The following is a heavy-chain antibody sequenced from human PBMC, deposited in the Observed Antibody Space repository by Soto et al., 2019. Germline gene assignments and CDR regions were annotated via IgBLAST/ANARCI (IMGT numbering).Heavy chain of an antibody. J-gene: IGHJ5*02. CDR2: LYPGDSDT. Sequence: GESLKISCRGSGYKFDKYWLGWVREKPGKGLEWMGILYPGDSDTRYNPSFQGLVTISGDKSISTIFLQWNSLNVSDTAVYYCVRGDLPASHQGIGFDPWGPGTLVTVSS. CDR3: VRGDLPASHQGIGFDP. CDR1: GYKFDKYW. V-gene: IGHV5-51*01. D-gene: IGHD2-2*01.